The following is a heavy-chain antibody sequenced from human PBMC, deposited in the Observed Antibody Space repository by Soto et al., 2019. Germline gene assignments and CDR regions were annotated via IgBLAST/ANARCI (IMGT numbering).Heavy chain of an antibody. J-gene: IGHJ6*02. CDR2: INPSGGST. CDR1: GYTFSTYY. CDR3: ARRGYSSSWYYYYYYGMDV. V-gene: IGHV1-46*01. Sequence: ASVKVSCKASGYTFSTYYMHWVRQAPGQGYEWMGIINPSGGSTTYAQKFQGRVTMTRNTSISTAYMELSSLRSEDTAVYYCARRGYSSSWYYYYYYGMDVWGQGTTVTVSS. D-gene: IGHD6-13*01.